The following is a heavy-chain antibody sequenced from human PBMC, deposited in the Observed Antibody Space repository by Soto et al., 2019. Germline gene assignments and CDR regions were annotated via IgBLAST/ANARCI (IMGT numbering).Heavy chain of an antibody. CDR2: ISGSDGKT. J-gene: IGHJ4*02. CDR3: ARWSYLDY. Sequence: LSLSCAASGFSFGSYALSWVRQAPGKGLEWVSTISGSDGKTFYADSVKGRFSISRDTSQNTLYLQMNSLRADDTAIYYCARWSYLDYWGQGTRVTVSS. D-gene: IGHD3-3*01. V-gene: IGHV3-23*01. CDR1: GFSFGSYA.